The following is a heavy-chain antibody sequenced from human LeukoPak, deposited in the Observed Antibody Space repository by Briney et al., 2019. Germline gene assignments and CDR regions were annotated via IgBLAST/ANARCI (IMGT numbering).Heavy chain of an antibody. V-gene: IGHV3-74*03. CDR1: GFTFRSYW. Sequence: GGSLRLSCAASGFTFRSYWMHWVRQAPGKGLVWVSRINSDGSGTTYADSVKGRFTVSRDNSQNTLYLQMNSLRAEDTALYFCAKEGPPSSGWPFDYWGQGTLVTVSS. D-gene: IGHD6-19*01. J-gene: IGHJ4*02. CDR2: INSDGSGT. CDR3: AKEGPPSSGWPFDY.